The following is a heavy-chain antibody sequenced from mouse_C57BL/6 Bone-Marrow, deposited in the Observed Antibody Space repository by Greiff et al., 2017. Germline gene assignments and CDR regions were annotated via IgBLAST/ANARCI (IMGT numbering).Heavy chain of an antibody. D-gene: IGHD1-1*02. CDR3: ARHGDYVGY. J-gene: IGHJ2*01. CDR1: GFTFSSYG. CDR2: ISSGGSYT. V-gene: IGHV5-6*01. Sequence: EVKLMESGGDLVKPGGSLKLSCAASGFTFSSYGMSWVRQTPDKRLEWVATISSGGSYTYYPDSVKGRFTISRDNAKNTLYLQMSSLKSEDTAMYYCARHGDYVGYWGQGTTLTVSS.